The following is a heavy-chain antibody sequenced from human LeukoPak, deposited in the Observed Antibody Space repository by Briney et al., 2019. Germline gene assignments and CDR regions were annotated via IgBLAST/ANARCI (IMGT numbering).Heavy chain of an antibody. CDR1: GGSISSYY. J-gene: IGHJ5*02. V-gene: IGHV4-4*07. Sequence: DPSETLSLTCTVSGGSISSYYWGWIRQPAGKGLEWIGRIYTSGSTNYNPSLKSRVTMSVDTSKNQFSLKLSSVTAADTAVYYCARDAYYYDSSGENWFDPWGQGTLVTVSS. CDR3: ARDAYYYDSSGENWFDP. D-gene: IGHD3-22*01. CDR2: IYTSGST.